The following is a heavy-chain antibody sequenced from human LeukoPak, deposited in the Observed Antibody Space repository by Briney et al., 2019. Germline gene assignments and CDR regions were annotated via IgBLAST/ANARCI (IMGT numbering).Heavy chain of an antibody. V-gene: IGHV1-8*03. CDR1: GYTFSSYD. Sequence: AASVKVSCKASGYTFSSYDINWVRQATGQGLEWMGWMNPNSGNTGYAQKFQGRVTITRNTSIGTAYMELSSLRSEDTAVYYCARGVYGGLYYYYYMDVWGKGTTVTVSS. CDR2: MNPNSGNT. D-gene: IGHD2-21*01. J-gene: IGHJ6*03. CDR3: ARGVYGGLYYYYYMDV.